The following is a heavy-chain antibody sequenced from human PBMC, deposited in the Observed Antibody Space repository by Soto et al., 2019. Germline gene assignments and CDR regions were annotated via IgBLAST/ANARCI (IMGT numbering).Heavy chain of an antibody. V-gene: IGHV3-23*01. CDR1: GFTFSNYV. J-gene: IGHJ5*02. Sequence: GGSLRLSCAASGFTFSNYVIRWVRQAPGKGLEWVSSITGSGDSTYYAVSVKGRFTISRDNSKNTVYLQMNSLRVEDTAVYYCAKDPLKYSSSWYLEWWFDPWGQGTLVTVSS. D-gene: IGHD6-13*01. CDR2: ITGSGDST. CDR3: AKDPLKYSSSWYLEWWFDP.